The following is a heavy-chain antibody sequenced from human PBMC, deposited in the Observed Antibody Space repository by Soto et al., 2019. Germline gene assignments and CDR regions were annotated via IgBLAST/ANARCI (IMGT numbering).Heavy chain of an antibody. CDR3: ASGIQLWLRRINNGYSG. CDR2: IIPMFGTA. D-gene: IGHD5-18*01. CDR1: GGTFSTYA. Sequence: QVQLVQSGAEVKKPESSVKVSCKAPGGTFSTYAISWVRQAPGQGLEWMGGIIPMFGTANYAQRFQDTATXTXHESTNTVYLELSSLRPQDTAVYFCASGIQLWLRRINNGYSGWGQGTLVTVSS. V-gene: IGHV1-69*05. J-gene: IGHJ4*02.